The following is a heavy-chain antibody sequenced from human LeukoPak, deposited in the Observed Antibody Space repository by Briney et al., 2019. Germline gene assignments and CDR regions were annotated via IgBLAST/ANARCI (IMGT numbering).Heavy chain of an antibody. CDR3: AREERYCSGGSRCYYYYMDV. D-gene: IGHD2-15*01. Sequence: GGSLRLSCAASGFTFSSYWMSWVRQAPGKGLEWVANIKQDGSEKYYVDSVKGRFTISRDNAKNSLYLQMNSLRAEDTAVYYCAREERYCSGGSRCYYYYMDVWGKGTTVTVSS. CDR1: GFTFSSYW. CDR2: IKQDGSEK. V-gene: IGHV3-7*03. J-gene: IGHJ6*03.